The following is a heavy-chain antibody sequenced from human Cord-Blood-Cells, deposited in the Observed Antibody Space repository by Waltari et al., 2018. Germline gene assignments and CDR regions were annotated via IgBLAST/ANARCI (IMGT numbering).Heavy chain of an antibody. Sequence: QLQLQESGPGLVKPSETLSLTCTVSGSSISSSSYYWGWIRQPPGKGLEWIGSINYSRGNYYNPSLKSRVTISVETSKNQFSLKLSSVTAADTAVYYCARQGTYSNVFDYWGQGTLVTVSS. J-gene: IGHJ4*02. D-gene: IGHD4-4*01. CDR3: ARQGTYSNVFDY. V-gene: IGHV4-39*01. CDR1: GSSISSSSYY. CDR2: INYSRGN.